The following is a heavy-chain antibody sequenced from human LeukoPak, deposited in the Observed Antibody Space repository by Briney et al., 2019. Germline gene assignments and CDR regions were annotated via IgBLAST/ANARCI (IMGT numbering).Heavy chain of an antibody. CDR2: ISWNSGSI. J-gene: IGHJ4*02. CDR3: AKDSFLYSSSWYYFDY. V-gene: IGHV3-9*01. CDR1: GFTFDDYA. D-gene: IGHD6-13*01. Sequence: PGGSLRLSCAASGFTFDDYAMHWVRQAPGKGLEWVSGISWNSGSIGYAGSVKGRFTISRDNAKNSLYLQMNSLRAEDTALYYCAKDSFLYSSSWYYFDYWGQGTLVTVSS.